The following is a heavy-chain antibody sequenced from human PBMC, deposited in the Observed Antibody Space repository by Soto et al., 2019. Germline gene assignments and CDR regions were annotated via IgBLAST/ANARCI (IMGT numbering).Heavy chain of an antibody. Sequence: ASVKVSCKASGYTFTSYDINWVRQATGQGLEWMGWMNPNSGNTGYAQKFQGRVTMTRNTSISTAYMELSSLRSEDTAVYYCARANIADYYGSGSYYQNYYYYYYMDVWGKGTTVTVSS. V-gene: IGHV1-8*01. CDR2: MNPNSGNT. J-gene: IGHJ6*03. CDR3: ARANIADYYGSGSYYQNYYYYYYMDV. D-gene: IGHD3-10*01. CDR1: GYTFTSYD.